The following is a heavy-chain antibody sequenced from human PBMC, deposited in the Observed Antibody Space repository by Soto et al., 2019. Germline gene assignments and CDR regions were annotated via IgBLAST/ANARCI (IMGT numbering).Heavy chain of an antibody. J-gene: IGHJ5*02. CDR1: GGSVSSGSYY. Sequence: PSETLSLTCTVSGGSVSSGSYYWSWIRQPPGKGLEWIGHIYYSGSTNYNPSLKSRVTISVDTSKNQFSLKLSSVTAADTAVYYCARDPNAYCSGGSCSHNWFDPWGQGTLVTVS. V-gene: IGHV4-61*01. CDR2: IYYSGST. D-gene: IGHD2-15*01. CDR3: ARDPNAYCSGGSCSHNWFDP.